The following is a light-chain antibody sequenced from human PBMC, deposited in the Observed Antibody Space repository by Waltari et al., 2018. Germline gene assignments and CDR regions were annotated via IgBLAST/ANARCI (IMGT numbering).Light chain of an antibody. Sequence: DIVMTQSPDSLAVSLGERATINCKSRPSVLYSSNNKNYLAWYQQKQGQPPKLLIYWASTRESGVPDRFSGSGSGTDFTLTISSLQAEDVAVYYCQQYYSTPYTFGQGTKLEIK. CDR2: WAS. CDR1: PSVLYSSNNKNY. CDR3: QQYYSTPYT. V-gene: IGKV4-1*01. J-gene: IGKJ2*01.